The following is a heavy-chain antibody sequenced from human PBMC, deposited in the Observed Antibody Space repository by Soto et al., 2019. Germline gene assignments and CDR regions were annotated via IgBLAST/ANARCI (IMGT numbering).Heavy chain of an antibody. D-gene: IGHD3-16*01. V-gene: IGHV1-69*06. CDR3: AREGEGIPAHRY. CDR1: GDTFTTYT. J-gene: IGHJ4*02. CDR2: IVPILGAG. Sequence: QVQLVQSGAEVKKPGSSVKVSCKASGDTFTTYTINWVRQAPRQGLEWMGGIVPILGAGNYAQKFQGRVTITADRSTTTAYLDLSSLRSDDTAVYYCAREGEGIPAHRYWGQGTLVTVSS.